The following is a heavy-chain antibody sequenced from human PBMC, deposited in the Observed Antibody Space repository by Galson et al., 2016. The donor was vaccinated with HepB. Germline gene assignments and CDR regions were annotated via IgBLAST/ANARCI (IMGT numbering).Heavy chain of an antibody. CDR3: AKDGYRGCYRDYYGMDV. J-gene: IGHJ6*02. Sequence: SLRLSCEASGCTFSTYGMRWVRQAPGKGLEWVAGISYNGGNKNYAESVKGRFTISRDTSKNTLYLQMNSLTAEDTAVYFCAKDGYRGCYRDYYGMDVWGQGTTVTVSS. D-gene: IGHD1-26*01. CDR1: GCTFSTYG. V-gene: IGHV3-30*18. CDR2: ISYNGGNK.